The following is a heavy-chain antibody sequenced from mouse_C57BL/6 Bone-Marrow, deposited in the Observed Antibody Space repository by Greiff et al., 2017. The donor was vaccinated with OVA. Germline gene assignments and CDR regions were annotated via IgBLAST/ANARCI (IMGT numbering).Heavy chain of an antibody. CDR3: ARDLLRTFAY. Sequence: EVQLQESGPGLVKPSQSLSLTCSVTGYSITSGYYWTWIRQFPGNKLEWMGYISYDGSNNYNPSLKNRISITRDTSKNQFFLKLNSVTTEDTATYYCARDLLRTFAYWGQGTLVTVSA. CDR2: ISYDGSN. J-gene: IGHJ3*01. CDR1: GYSITSGYY. D-gene: IGHD1-1*01. V-gene: IGHV3-6*01.